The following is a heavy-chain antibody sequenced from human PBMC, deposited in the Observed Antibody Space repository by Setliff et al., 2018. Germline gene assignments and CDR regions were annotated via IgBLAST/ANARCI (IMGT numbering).Heavy chain of an antibody. CDR3: ARAQVVFAISAPVWYFEV. CDR2: INHSGST. Sequence: SETLSLTCVVYGGSFSGYQWSWIRQPPGKGLEWIGEINHSGSTNYNPSLKSRVSISVEKSKNQFSPKLTSVTAADTAVYYCARAQVVFAISAPVWYFEVWGRGTQVTVSS. J-gene: IGHJ2*01. D-gene: IGHD2-21*01. CDR1: GGSFSGYQ. V-gene: IGHV4-34*01.